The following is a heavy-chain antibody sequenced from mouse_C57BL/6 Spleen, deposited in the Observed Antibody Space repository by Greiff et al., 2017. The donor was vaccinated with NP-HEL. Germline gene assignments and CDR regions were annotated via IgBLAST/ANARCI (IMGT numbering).Heavy chain of an antibody. CDR1: GYTFTDYN. D-gene: IGHD1-1*01. J-gene: IGHJ1*03. CDR3: ARAATVVDWYFDV. V-gene: IGHV1-18*01. Sequence: EVQLQQSGPELVKPGASVKIPCKASGYTFTDYNMDWVKQSHGKSLEWIGDINPNNGGTIYNQKFKGKATLTVDKSSSTAYMELRILTSEDTAVYYYARAATVVDWYFDVWGTGTTVTVSS. CDR2: INPNNGGT.